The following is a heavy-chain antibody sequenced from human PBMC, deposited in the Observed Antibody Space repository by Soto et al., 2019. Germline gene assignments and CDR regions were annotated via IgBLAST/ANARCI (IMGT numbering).Heavy chain of an antibody. CDR2: IYYSGST. CDR1: GGSISSYY. Sequence: PSETLSLTCTVSGGSISSYYWSWIRQPPGKGLEWIGYIYYSGSTNYNPSLKSRVTISVDTSKNQFSLKLSSVTAADTAVYYCARLVGATITTFDYWGQGTLVTVSS. V-gene: IGHV4-59*01. CDR3: ARLVGATITTFDY. D-gene: IGHD1-26*01. J-gene: IGHJ4*02.